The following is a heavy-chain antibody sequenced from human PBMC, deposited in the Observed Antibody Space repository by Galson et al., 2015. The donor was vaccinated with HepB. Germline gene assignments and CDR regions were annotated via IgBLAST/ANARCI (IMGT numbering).Heavy chain of an antibody. D-gene: IGHD1-14*01. CDR1: GFTFSSYG. CDR3: AKPTEGTPLLHSVAF. Sequence: SLRLSCAASGFTFSSYGMHWVRQAPGKGLEWVAVISYDGSNKYYADSVKGRFTISRDSSKNTLYLQMNSLRAEDTAVYYCAKPTEGTPLLHSVAFWGQGTLVTVSS. V-gene: IGHV3-30*18. J-gene: IGHJ4*02. CDR2: ISYDGSNK.